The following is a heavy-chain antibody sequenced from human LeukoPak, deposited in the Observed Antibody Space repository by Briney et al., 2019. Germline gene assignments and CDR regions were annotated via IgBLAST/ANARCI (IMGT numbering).Heavy chain of an antibody. CDR3: ARDREVLRFLESEGPLHTVFDY. D-gene: IGHD3-3*01. Sequence: ASVKVSCKASGGTFSSYAISWVRQAPGQGLEWMGRIIPILGIANYAQKFQGRVTITADKSTSTAYMELSSLRSEDTAVYYCARDREVLRFLESEGPLHTVFDYWGQGTLVTVSS. J-gene: IGHJ4*02. V-gene: IGHV1-69*04. CDR2: IIPILGIA. CDR1: GGTFSSYA.